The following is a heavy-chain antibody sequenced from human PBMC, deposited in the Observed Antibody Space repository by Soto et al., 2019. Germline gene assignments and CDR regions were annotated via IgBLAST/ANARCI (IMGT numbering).Heavy chain of an antibody. D-gene: IGHD1-26*01. CDR1: GGSFSNSFYY. V-gene: IGHV4-39*01. J-gene: IGHJ5*02. CDR3: ARHDVSYHGPGWFDP. Sequence: QLLLQESGPGLVKPSETLSLTCTVSGGSFSNSFYYWGWIRQPPGKGLEWIGSISSSGGTYDNPSLESRVTISVDMSKNQFSPKLSSVTAADTAVYYCARHDVSYHGPGWFDPWGQGTLVTVSS. CDR2: ISSSGGT.